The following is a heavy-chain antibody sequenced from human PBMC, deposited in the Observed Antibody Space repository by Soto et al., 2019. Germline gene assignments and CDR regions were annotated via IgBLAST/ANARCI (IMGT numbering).Heavy chain of an antibody. CDR2: ISAYNGNT. V-gene: IGHV1-18*01. D-gene: IGHD2-2*01. J-gene: IGHJ5*02. CDR3: ARDTQTTYCSSTSCYGAFNWFAP. Sequence: ASVKVSCKASGYTFTSYGISWVRQAPGQGLEWMGWISAYNGNTNYAQKLQGRVTMTTDTSTSTAYMELRSLRSDDTAVYYCARDTQTTYCSSTSCYGAFNWFAPWGQGTLVTVSS. CDR1: GYTFTSYG.